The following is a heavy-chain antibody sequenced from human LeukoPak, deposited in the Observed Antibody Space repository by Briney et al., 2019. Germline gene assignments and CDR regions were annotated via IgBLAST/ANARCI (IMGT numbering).Heavy chain of an antibody. D-gene: IGHD3-16*01. CDR2: ISGSGDST. V-gene: IGHV3-23*01. CDR1: GFTFSSYA. J-gene: IGHJ4*02. CDR3: AKCDDYVWGSLDY. Sequence: QPGGSLRLSCAASGFTFSSYAMSWVRQAQGKGLEWVSAISGSGDSTYYADSVKGRFTISRDNSKNTLYLQMNSLRVEDTAVYYCAKCDDYVWGSLDYWGQGTLVTVSS.